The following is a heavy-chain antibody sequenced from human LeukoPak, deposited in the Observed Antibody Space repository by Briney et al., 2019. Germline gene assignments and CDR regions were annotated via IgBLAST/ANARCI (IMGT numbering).Heavy chain of an antibody. J-gene: IGHJ4*02. CDR1: AGSVSGYY. V-gene: IGHV4-34*01. Sequence: SQTLSLTCGLYAGSVSGYYWSCIRHPPGKGLEWIGEINTRGSTNYNPSLKSRVTLSADTSKNQFSLTLNSVTAADTAVYYCARRRLGYYFDYWGQGTLVTVSS. D-gene: IGHD5-24*01. CDR3: ARRRLGYYFDY. CDR2: INTRGST.